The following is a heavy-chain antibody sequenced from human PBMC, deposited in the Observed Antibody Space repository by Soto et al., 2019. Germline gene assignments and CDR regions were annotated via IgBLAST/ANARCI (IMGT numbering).Heavy chain of an antibody. CDR3: AKRLTTVTTVFDC. Sequence: ASLKGSCKTAGYTFTSYTFSWVRQAPGQGLEWMGWISAYNGNTNYAQKFQGRVAMTTDTSTSTAYMELRTLRAEDTAVYYCAKRLTTVTTVFDCWGQGTLVTVSS. J-gene: IGHJ4*02. CDR2: ISAYNGNT. D-gene: IGHD4-17*01. CDR1: GYTFTSYT. V-gene: IGHV1-18*04.